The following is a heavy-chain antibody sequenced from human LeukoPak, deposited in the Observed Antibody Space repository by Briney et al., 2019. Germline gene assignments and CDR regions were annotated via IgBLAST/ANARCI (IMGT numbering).Heavy chain of an antibody. J-gene: IGHJ4*02. D-gene: IGHD3-3*01. Sequence: GGSLRLSCSTSGFIFGDYAMGWVRQAPGKGLEWVSFIRSRNYGGTTEYAAPVRGRFTISRDDSKRIAYLQMDSLNIDDTGIYYCTRMWLWSGDLGDWWGQGTLVTVSS. CDR2: IRSRNYGGTT. CDR1: GFIFGDYA. V-gene: IGHV3-49*04. CDR3: TRMWLWSGDLGDW.